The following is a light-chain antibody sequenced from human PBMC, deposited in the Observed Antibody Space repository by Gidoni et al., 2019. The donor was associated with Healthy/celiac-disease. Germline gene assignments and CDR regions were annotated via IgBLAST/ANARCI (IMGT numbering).Light chain of an antibody. CDR2: GAS. V-gene: IGKV3-20*01. CDR1: QSVSSSY. Sequence: IVLTQSPGTLSLSPGERATLSCRASQSVSSSYLAWYQQKPGKAPRLLIYGASSRATGIPDRFSGSGSGTDFTLTISRLEPEDFAVYYCQKDGSSPLTFGGGTKVEIK. CDR3: QKDGSSPLT. J-gene: IGKJ4*01.